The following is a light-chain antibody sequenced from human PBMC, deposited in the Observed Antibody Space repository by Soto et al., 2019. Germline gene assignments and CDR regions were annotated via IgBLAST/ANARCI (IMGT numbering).Light chain of an antibody. CDR2: LGS. CDR3: AQGLQTPLT. Sequence: DVVMTQSPLSLPVTPGEPASISCRSSRSLLSSNGYNYLNWYLQKPGQSPQLLIYLGSNWASGVPDRFSGSGSGTDCTMKISRVEAEDVGVYYCAQGLQTPLTFGGGTKVDIK. J-gene: IGKJ4*01. V-gene: IGKV2-28*01. CDR1: RSLLSSNGYNY.